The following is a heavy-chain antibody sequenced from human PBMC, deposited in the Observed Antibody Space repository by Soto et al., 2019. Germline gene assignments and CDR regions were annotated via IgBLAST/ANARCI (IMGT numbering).Heavy chain of an antibody. J-gene: IGHJ4*02. Sequence: QVQLQESGPGLVKPSQTLSLTCTVSGGSISSGGYYWSWIRQHPGKCLEWIGYIYYSGSTYYNPYLKSRVTISVDTSKNQFSLKLSTVTAADTAVYYCARSFGLAAAGPFDYWGQGTLVTVSS. D-gene: IGHD6-13*01. CDR2: IYYSGST. CDR1: GGSISSGGYY. CDR3: ARSFGLAAAGPFDY. V-gene: IGHV4-31*03.